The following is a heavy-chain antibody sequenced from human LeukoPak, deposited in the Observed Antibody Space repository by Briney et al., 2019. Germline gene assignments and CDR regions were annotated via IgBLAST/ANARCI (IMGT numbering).Heavy chain of an antibody. CDR3: ARGNGEYLESRYYYYMDV. J-gene: IGHJ6*03. V-gene: IGHV3-7*01. D-gene: IGHD3-10*01. CDR2: IKQDGSEK. CDR1: GFTFSSYW. Sequence: SGGSPRLSCAASGFTFSSYWMSWVRQAPGKGLEWVANIKQDGSEKYYVDSVKGRFTISRDNAKNSLYLQMNSLRAEDTAVYYCARGNGEYLESRYYYYMDVWGRGTTVTVSS.